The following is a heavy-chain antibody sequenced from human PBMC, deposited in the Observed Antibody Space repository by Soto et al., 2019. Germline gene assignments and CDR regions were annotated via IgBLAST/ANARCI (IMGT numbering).Heavy chain of an antibody. V-gene: IGHV3-30*18. D-gene: IGHD3-10*01. J-gene: IGHJ4*02. CDR2: ISYDGSNK. CDR1: GFTFSSYG. CDR3: AKCFPFFGFVCPFDY. Sequence: GGSLRLSCGASGFTFSSYGMHWVRQAPGKGLEWVAVISYDGSNKYYADSVKGRFTISRDNSKNTLYLQMNSLRAEDTAVYYCAKCFPFFGFVCPFDYWGQGTLVTVSS.